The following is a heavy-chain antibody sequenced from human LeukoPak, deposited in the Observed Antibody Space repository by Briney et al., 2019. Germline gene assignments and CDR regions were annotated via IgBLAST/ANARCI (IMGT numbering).Heavy chain of an antibody. Sequence: GRSLRLSCAASGFTFSSYGMHWARQAPGKGLEWVTVISYDGSNKYYAHSVKGRFTISRDNSKNTLYLQMNSLRAEDTAVYYCANLLRWEPYWGQGTLVTVSS. V-gene: IGHV3-30*18. CDR2: ISYDGSNK. J-gene: IGHJ4*02. CDR3: ANLLRWEPY. CDR1: GFTFSSYG. D-gene: IGHD4-23*01.